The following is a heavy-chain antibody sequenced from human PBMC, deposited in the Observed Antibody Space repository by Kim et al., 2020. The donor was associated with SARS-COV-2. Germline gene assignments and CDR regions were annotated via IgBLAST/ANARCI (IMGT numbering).Heavy chain of an antibody. J-gene: IGHJ4*02. CDR1: GFTFSRSW. CDR3: ARVGNLGEDNWGAQLYYFDY. CDR2: INSDGSST. Sequence: GGSLRLSCAASGFTFSRSWMHWVRQAPGKGLVWVSRINSDGSSTSYADSVKGRFTISRDNAKNTLYLQMNSLRAEDTAVYYCARVGNLGEDNWGAQLYYFDYWGQGTLVTVSS. V-gene: IGHV3-74*01. D-gene: IGHD7-27*01.